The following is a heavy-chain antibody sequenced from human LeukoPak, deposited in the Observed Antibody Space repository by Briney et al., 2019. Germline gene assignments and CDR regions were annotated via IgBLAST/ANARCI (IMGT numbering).Heavy chain of an antibody. Sequence: GASVKVSCKASGYTFINHWMHWVRQAPGQGLEWVGLINPTGTTTLYAQKFQGRITSTRDMSATTDYMELSSLTSEDTAVYYCANDALPYYYDSSGYYPFDYWGQGTLVTVSS. CDR3: ANDALPYYYDSSGYYPFDY. CDR2: INPTGTTT. D-gene: IGHD3-22*01. V-gene: IGHV1-46*01. CDR1: GYTFINHW. J-gene: IGHJ4*02.